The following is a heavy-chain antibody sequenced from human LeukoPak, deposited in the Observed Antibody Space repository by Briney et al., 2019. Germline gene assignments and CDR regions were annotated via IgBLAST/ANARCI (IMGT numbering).Heavy chain of an antibody. CDR1: GFTFSSYA. Sequence: GGSLRLSCAASGFTFSSYAMSWVRQAPGKGLEWVSAISGSGGSTYYADSVKGRFTISRDNSKNTLYLQMNSLRAEDTAVYYCASRAYYDFWSGSLGWGQGTLVTVSS. CDR3: ASRAYYDFWSGSLG. CDR2: ISGSGGST. D-gene: IGHD3-3*01. J-gene: IGHJ4*02. V-gene: IGHV3-23*01.